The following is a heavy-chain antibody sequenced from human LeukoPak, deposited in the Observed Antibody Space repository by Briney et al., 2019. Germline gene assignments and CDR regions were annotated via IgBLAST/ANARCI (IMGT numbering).Heavy chain of an antibody. CDR2: IYYSGST. D-gene: IGHD6-19*01. CDR1: GGSISSSSYY. CDR3: ARGIAVAGIVGYFDC. J-gene: IGHJ4*02. V-gene: IGHV4-39*01. Sequence: SETLSLTCTVSGGSISSSSYYWGWIRQPPGKGLEWIGSIYYSGSTYYNPSLKSRVTISVDTSKNQFSLKLSSVTAADTAVYYCARGIAVAGIVGYFDCWGQGTLVTVSS.